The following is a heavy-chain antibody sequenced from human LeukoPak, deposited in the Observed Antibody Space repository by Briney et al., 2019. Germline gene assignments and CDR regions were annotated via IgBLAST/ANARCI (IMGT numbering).Heavy chain of an antibody. CDR3: ATWSDAWEFDS. D-gene: IGHD1-26*01. CDR1: GFTFSSYS. Sequence: GGSLRLSCAASGFTFSSYSMSWVRQAPGKGLEWVANIQQDGSERYYVDSVTGRFTISRDNTINSLYLQMSSLRAEDTAVYYCATWSDAWEFDSWGQGTLVSVSS. V-gene: IGHV3-7*05. CDR2: IQQDGSER. J-gene: IGHJ4*02.